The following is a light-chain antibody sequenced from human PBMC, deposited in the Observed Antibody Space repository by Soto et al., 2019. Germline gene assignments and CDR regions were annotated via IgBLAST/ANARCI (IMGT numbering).Light chain of an antibody. CDR3: QQSYSTLIT. J-gene: IGKJ5*01. Sequence: DIQMTQAPSTLSASVGDKVTITCRASQSISSWLAWYQQKPGKAPKLLIYDASSLESGVPSRFSGSGSGTEFTLTISSLQPDDFATYYCQQSYSTLITFGQGTRLEIK. CDR1: QSISSW. V-gene: IGKV1-5*01. CDR2: DAS.